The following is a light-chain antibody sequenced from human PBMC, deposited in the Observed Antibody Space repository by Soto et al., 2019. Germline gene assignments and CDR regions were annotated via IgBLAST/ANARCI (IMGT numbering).Light chain of an antibody. Sequence: EIVLTQSPGTLSLSPGERASLSCRASQSVSSYFAWYQQKPGQAPRLLIYDASNRATGIPARFSGSGSGTDLTLTISSLEPEYFAVYYCQQRSNCLTFGPGTKVDI. CDR3: QQRSNCLT. V-gene: IGKV3-11*01. J-gene: IGKJ3*01. CDR1: QSVSSY. CDR2: DAS.